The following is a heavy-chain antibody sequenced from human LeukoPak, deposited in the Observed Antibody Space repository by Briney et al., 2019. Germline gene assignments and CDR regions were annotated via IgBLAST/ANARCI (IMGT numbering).Heavy chain of an antibody. V-gene: IGHV1-46*01. CDR1: GYTFTRYY. CDR3: AREDSRHYFDS. D-gene: IGHD2-15*01. Sequence: ASVKVSCKASGYTFTRYYMHWVRQAPGQGLEWMGMIDPSGGSTSYAQKFQGRVTMTRDTSTSTVYMELSSLRSEDTGVYYCAREDSRHYFDSWGQGTLVTVSS. J-gene: IGHJ4*02. CDR2: IDPSGGST.